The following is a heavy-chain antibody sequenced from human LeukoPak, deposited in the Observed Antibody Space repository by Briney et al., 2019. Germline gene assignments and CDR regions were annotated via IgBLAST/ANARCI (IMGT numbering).Heavy chain of an antibody. Sequence: ASVKVSCKASGYTFTSYYMHWVRQAPGQGLEGMGIINSSGGSTSYAQKFQGRVNMTRDTSTRTVYMELSSLRSEDTAVYYCARDRTIFGVVIYPGQDYNWFDPWGQGTLVTVSS. CDR3: ARDRTIFGVVIYPGQDYNWFDP. CDR2: INSSGGST. J-gene: IGHJ5*02. V-gene: IGHV1-46*01. CDR1: GYTFTSYY. D-gene: IGHD3-3*01.